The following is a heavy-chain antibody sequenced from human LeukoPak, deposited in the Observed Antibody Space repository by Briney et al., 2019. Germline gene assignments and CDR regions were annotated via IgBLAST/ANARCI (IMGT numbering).Heavy chain of an antibody. V-gene: IGHV3-23*01. Sequence: GGSLRLSCVASGFTFSSYAMIWVRQAPGKGLEWVSAISGSGGSTYYADSVKGRFTISRDNSKNTLYLQMNSLREEDTAVYYCAKDIRYYDGYWGQGTLVTVSS. D-gene: IGHD3-22*01. CDR3: AKDIRYYDGY. J-gene: IGHJ1*01. CDR1: GFTFSSYA. CDR2: ISGSGGST.